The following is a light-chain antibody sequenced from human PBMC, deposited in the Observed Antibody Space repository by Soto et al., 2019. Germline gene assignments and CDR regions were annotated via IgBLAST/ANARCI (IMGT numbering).Light chain of an antibody. J-gene: IGKJ1*01. CDR1: QSVSSSY. Sequence: EIVLTQSPGTLSLSPGERATLSCRASQSVSSSYLAWYQQKPGQAPRLLIYRTSNRATGIPDRFSGSGSGTDFNLTISRLEHEDFAVYWCQQYDSSPRTFGQGTKVDIK. CDR3: QQYDSSPRT. V-gene: IGKV3-20*01. CDR2: RTS.